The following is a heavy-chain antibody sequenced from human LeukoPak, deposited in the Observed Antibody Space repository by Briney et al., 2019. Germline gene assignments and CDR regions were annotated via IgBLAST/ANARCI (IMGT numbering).Heavy chain of an antibody. J-gene: IGHJ4*02. CDR1: DSTFSRIV. CDR3: AIDKGYYDIATSDYEEYYFDY. Sequence: PGGSLRLTCRAPDSTFSRIVWSWCRQTPGKGLEWVSTISVGGGTTYYADSVRGRFTISRDNAKNSLYLQMNSLRAEDTAVYYCAIDKGYYDIATSDYEEYYFDYWGQGTLVTVSS. CDR2: ISVGGGTT. D-gene: IGHD3-16*01. V-gene: IGHV3-23*01.